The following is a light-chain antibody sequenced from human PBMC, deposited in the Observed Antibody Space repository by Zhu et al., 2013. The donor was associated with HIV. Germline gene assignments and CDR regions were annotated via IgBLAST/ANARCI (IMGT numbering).Light chain of an antibody. CDR2: GAS. CDR3: QQYGSSPVT. Sequence: EIVLTQSPGTLSLSPGERATLSCRASQSVSSSYLAWYQQKPGQAPRLLIYGASSRATGIPDRFSGSGSGTDFTLTISRLEPEDFAVYYCQQYGSSPVTFGP. J-gene: IGKJ3*01. CDR1: QSVSSSY. V-gene: IGKV3-20*01.